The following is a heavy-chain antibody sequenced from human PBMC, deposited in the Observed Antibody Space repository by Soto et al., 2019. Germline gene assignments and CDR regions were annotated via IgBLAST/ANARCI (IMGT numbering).Heavy chain of an antibody. CDR1: GFTFSSHN. J-gene: IGHJ4*02. Sequence: VQLVNSGGGSVQPGGSLRLSCAASGFTFSSHNMNWVRQAPGEGLEWVSSISSSGSTIYYADSVKGRFTISRDNAKNSLYLQMNSLRAEDTAVYYCARGGVKVAGGCVDWGQGTLVTVSS. CDR2: ISSSGSTI. D-gene: IGHD6-19*01. V-gene: IGHV3-48*01. CDR3: ARGGVKVAGGCVD.